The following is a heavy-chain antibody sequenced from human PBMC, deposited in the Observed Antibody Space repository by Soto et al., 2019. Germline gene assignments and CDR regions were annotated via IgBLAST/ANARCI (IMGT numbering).Heavy chain of an antibody. Sequence: EVQLVESGGGLVQPGRSLRLSCATSGFTFDDYAMHWVRQAPGKGLEWVSGISWNSGRIGYGDSVKGRFTISRDNAKNSLYLQMNSLRAEDTALYYCAKLASVAGPDWGQGTLVTVSS. CDR2: ISWNSGRI. J-gene: IGHJ4*02. V-gene: IGHV3-9*01. CDR1: GFTFDDYA. CDR3: AKLASVAGPD. D-gene: IGHD6-19*01.